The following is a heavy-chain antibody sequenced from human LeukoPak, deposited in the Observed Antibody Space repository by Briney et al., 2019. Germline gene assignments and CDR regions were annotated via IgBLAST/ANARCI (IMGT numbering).Heavy chain of an antibody. D-gene: IGHD3-9*01. V-gene: IGHV3-9*01. CDR2: IRWNSGSI. Sequence: GRSLRLSCAASGFTFDDYAMHWVRQAPGKGLEWVSGIRWNSGSIGYADSVKGRFTISRDNAKNSLYLQMNSLRAEDTALYYCAKDYDILTGLAMGASDIWGQGTMVTVSS. J-gene: IGHJ3*02. CDR3: AKDYDILTGLAMGASDI. CDR1: GFTFDDYA.